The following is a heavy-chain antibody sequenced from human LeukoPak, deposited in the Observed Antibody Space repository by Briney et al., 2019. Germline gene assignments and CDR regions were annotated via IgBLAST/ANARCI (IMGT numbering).Heavy chain of an antibody. Sequence: GSLRLSRAASGFTFSNYGMHWVRQSPGKGLEWVAIIAYDGSNKYYADSVMGRFTISRDNSKKTLYLQMNNLRAEDTAVYYCAKEKGEDTAYPLWDYWGQGTLVTVSS. CDR3: AKEKGEDTAYPLWDY. V-gene: IGHV3-30*18. J-gene: IGHJ4*02. D-gene: IGHD5-18*01. CDR2: IAYDGSNK. CDR1: GFTFSNYG.